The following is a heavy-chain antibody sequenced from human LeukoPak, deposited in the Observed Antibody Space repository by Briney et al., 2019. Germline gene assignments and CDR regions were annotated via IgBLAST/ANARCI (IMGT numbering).Heavy chain of an antibody. CDR1: GFTFSNYG. D-gene: IGHD3-9*01. J-gene: IGHJ6*03. CDR2: IRYDGSNR. Sequence: GGSLRLSCAASGFTFSNYGMHWVRQAPGKGLEWVAFIRYDGSNRYYADSVKGRFTISRDNAKNSLYLQMNSLRAEDTAVYYCAREPPYYDILTGEGYYMDVWGKGTTITVSS. V-gene: IGHV3-30*02. CDR3: AREPPYYDILTGEGYYMDV.